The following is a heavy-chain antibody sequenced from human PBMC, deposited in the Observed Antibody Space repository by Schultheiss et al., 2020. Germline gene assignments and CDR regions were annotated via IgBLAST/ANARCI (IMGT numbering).Heavy chain of an antibody. CDR3: ARGRGDIVVVPAAASREGSDYYYYYYGMDV. Sequence: ASVKVSCKASGYTFTGYYMHWVRQAPGQGLEWMGWINPNSGGTNYAQKFQGRVTMTRDTSISTAYMELSRLRSDDTAVYYCARGRGDIVVVPAAASREGSDYYYYYYGMDVWGQGTTVTVSS. V-gene: IGHV1-2*02. J-gene: IGHJ6*02. D-gene: IGHD2-2*01. CDR1: GYTFTGYY. CDR2: INPNSGGT.